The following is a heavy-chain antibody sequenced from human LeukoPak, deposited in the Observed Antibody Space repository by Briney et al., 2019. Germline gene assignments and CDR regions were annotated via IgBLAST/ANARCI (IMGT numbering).Heavy chain of an antibody. V-gene: IGHV4-59*01. D-gene: IGHD6-13*01. CDR3: ASSPTFAGLYYLDY. CDR1: GGSISSYY. J-gene: IGHJ4*02. CDR2: IYYNGST. Sequence: SETLSLTCTVSGGSISSYYWSWIRQPPGKGLEWIGYIYYNGSTNYNPSLKSRVTIPVDTSKNQFSLKLSSVTAADTAVYYCASSPTFAGLYYLDYWGQGTLVTVSS.